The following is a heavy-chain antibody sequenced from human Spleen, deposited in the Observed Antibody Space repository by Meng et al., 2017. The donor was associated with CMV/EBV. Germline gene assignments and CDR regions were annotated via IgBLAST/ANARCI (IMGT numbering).Heavy chain of an antibody. CDR3: AKVQGGCTSTSCYGYFDY. CDR1: GFTFSIYS. J-gene: IGHJ4*02. CDR2: ISSGSTYI. D-gene: IGHD2-2*01. Sequence: GSLRLSCAASGFTFSIYSMNWVRQAPGKGLEWVSSISSGSTYIFYADSVKGRFTISRDNAKNSLYLQINSLRAEDTAVYYCAKVQGGCTSTSCYGYFDYWGQGTLVTVSS. V-gene: IGHV3-21*01.